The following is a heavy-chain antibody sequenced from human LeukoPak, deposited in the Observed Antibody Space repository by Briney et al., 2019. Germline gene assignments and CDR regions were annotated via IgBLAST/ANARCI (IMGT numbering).Heavy chain of an antibody. Sequence: SETLSLTCTVSGVSISSSNSYWGWIRQPPGKGLEWIGSIYYSGSTYYNPSLKSRVTISVDTSKNQFSLKLSSVTAADTAVYYWRRGGGYYSNYGYWGQGTLVTVSS. J-gene: IGHJ4*02. V-gene: IGHV4-39*07. CDR3: RRGGGYYSNYGY. CDR1: GVSISSSNSY. CDR2: IYYSGST. D-gene: IGHD4-11*01.